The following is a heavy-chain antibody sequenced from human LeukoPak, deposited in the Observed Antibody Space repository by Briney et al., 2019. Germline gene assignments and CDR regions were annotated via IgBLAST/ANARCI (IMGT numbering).Heavy chain of an antibody. CDR3: ARGLSDIVVVPAAMDWFDP. Sequence: PSETLSLTCTVSGGSMSSYYWSWIRQPPGKGLEWIGYIYYSGSTNYNPSLKSRVTISVDTSKNQFSLKLSSVTAADTAVYYCARGLSDIVVVPAAMDWFDPWGQGTLVTVSS. CDR2: IYYSGST. J-gene: IGHJ5*02. V-gene: IGHV4-59*01. D-gene: IGHD2-2*01. CDR1: GGSMSSYY.